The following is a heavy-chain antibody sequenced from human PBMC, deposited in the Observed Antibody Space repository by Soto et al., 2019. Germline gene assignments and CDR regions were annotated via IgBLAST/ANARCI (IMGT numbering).Heavy chain of an antibody. Sequence: SETLSLTCAVSGGSFTSNNWWTWVRQPPGQGLEWIGEIYRTGSTNYNPSLKSRVTISLDKSENQFSLKVTSLTAADTAVYYCASRAPRKSVDHWGQGTLVT. CDR1: GGSFTSNNW. CDR3: ASRAPRKSVDH. CDR2: IYRTGST. J-gene: IGHJ5*02. V-gene: IGHV4-4*02. D-gene: IGHD3-3*01.